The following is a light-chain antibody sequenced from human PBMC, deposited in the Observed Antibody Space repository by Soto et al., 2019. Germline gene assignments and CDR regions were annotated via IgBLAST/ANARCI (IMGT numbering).Light chain of an antibody. CDR3: CSYAGSSTLL. CDR1: SSDVGGYNL. CDR2: EGS. V-gene: IGLV2-23*01. J-gene: IGLJ2*01. Sequence: QSALTQPASVYGSPVQSITISCTGTSSDVGGYNLVSWYQQHPGKTPKLMIYEGSKRPSGVSNRFSGSKSGNTASLTISGLQAEDEADYYCCSYAGSSTLLFGGGTKVTVL.